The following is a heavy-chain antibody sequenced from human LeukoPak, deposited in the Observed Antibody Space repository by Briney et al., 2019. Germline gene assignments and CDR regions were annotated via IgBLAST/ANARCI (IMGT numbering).Heavy chain of an antibody. J-gene: IGHJ4*02. Sequence: ASVKVSCKASGYTFTVYYIHWVRQAPGQGLEWMGRIYPDSGDTNYAQEFQGRVTMTRDTSISTAYMELSSLTSDDTAVYYRARFSHYSSSSGGTYWGQGTLVTVSS. CDR1: GYTFTVYY. D-gene: IGHD6-6*01. CDR2: IYPDSGDT. CDR3: ARFSHYSSSSGGTY. V-gene: IGHV1-2*06.